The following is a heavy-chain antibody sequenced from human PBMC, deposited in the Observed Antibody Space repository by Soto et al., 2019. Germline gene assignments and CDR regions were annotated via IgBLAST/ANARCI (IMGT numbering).Heavy chain of an antibody. Sequence: ATEKVYRKASGYTFTSYGISWVRLAPVKGLKWIGWSSAYNGTTNYAQKLKGRVTMTTDTSTRTAYMGLRSLRSDDTAVYYCARGVYSYGYRNDDFDIWGQGTMVT. CDR1: GYTFTSYG. CDR2: SSAYNGTT. J-gene: IGHJ3*02. D-gene: IGHD5-18*01. V-gene: IGHV1-18*01. CDR3: ARGVYSYGYRNDDFDI.